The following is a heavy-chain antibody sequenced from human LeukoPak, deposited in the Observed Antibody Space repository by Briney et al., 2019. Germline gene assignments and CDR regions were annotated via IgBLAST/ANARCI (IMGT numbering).Heavy chain of an antibody. J-gene: IGHJ4*02. D-gene: IGHD1-26*01. CDR1: GFTFSSYA. CDR2: ISGSGDTT. CDR3: PKDDGTG. V-gene: IGHV3-23*01. Sequence: GGSLRLPCAASGFTFSSYAMSWVRQAPGKGLEWVSAISGSGDTTDFADSVKGRFTISRDNSKNTLYLQMNSLRAEDTAVYYCPKDDGTGWGQGILVTVSS.